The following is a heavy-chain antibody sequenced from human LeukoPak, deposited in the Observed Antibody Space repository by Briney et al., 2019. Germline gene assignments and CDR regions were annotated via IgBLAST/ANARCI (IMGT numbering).Heavy chain of an antibody. V-gene: IGHV1-69*01. CDR3: AISASFAYYFDY. Sequence: GSSVKVSCKASGGTFSSYAISWVRQAPGQGLEWMGGIIPIFGTANYAQKYQGRVTITADESTSTAYMELSSLRSEDTAVYYCAISASFAYYFDYWGQGTLVTVSS. D-gene: IGHD6-25*01. CDR1: GGTFSSYA. J-gene: IGHJ4*02. CDR2: IIPIFGTA.